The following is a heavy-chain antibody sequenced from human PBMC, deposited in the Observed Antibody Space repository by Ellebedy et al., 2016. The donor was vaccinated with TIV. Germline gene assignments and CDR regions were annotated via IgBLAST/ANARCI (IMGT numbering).Heavy chain of an antibody. J-gene: IGHJ3*02. V-gene: IGHV3-7*01. CDR1: GFSFRSYW. CDR3: ATDGSYGDYLSPAHAFEN. D-gene: IGHD4-17*01. Sequence: GGSLRLSCAASGFSFRSYWMSWVRQAPGKGLEWVANMRQDGNDKYYVDSVRGRFTISRDNAENSLYLQMNSLRAEDTAVYYFATDGSYGDYLSPAHAFENWGQGTVVIVSS. CDR2: MRQDGNDK.